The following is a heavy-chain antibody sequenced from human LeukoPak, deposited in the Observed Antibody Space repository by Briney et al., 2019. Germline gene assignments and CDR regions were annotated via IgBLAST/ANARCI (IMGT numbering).Heavy chain of an antibody. CDR1: GGSISSYY. CDR2: IYYSGST. CDR3: ASSYYDILTGYYDKYYFDY. D-gene: IGHD3-9*01. J-gene: IGHJ4*02. Sequence: PSETLSLTCTVSGGSISSYYWSWIRQPPGKGLEWIGYIYYSGSTNYNPPLKSRVTISVDTSKNQFSLKLSSVTAADTAVYYCASSYYDILTGYYDKYYFDYWGQGTLSPSPQ. V-gene: IGHV4-59*01.